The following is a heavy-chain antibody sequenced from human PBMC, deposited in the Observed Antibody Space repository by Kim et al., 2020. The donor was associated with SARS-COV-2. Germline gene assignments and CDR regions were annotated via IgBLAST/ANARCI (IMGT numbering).Heavy chain of an antibody. V-gene: IGHV3-9*01. D-gene: IGHD3-9*01. CDR3: ASGGSLTGYYIY. J-gene: IGHJ4*02. Sequence: DYADSVKGRFTISRDDAKNSLYLQMNSLRAEDTALYYCASGGSLTGYYIYWGQGTLVTVSS.